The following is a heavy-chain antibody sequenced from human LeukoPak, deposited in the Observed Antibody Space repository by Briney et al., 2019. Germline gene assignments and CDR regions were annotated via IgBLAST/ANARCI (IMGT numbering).Heavy chain of an antibody. D-gene: IGHD7-27*01. CDR1: GFTFSSYG. Sequence: SGGSLRLSCAASGFTFSSYGMHWVRQAPGKGLEWVAVIWNDGSNKYFADSVKGRFTISRDSSKNTLYLQMNSLRAEDTAVYYCASATGDNDAFDIWGQGTMVTVSS. J-gene: IGHJ3*02. V-gene: IGHV3-33*01. CDR2: IWNDGSNK. CDR3: ASATGDNDAFDI.